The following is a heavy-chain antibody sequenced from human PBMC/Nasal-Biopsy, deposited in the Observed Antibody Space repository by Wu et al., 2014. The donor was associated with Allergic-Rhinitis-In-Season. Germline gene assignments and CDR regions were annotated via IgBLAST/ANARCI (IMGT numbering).Heavy chain of an antibody. D-gene: IGHD3-10*01. J-gene: IGHJ5*02. V-gene: IGHV4-59*01. CDR3: AGVWFGEPRGWLDP. CDR2: IYYSGST. Sequence: TLSLTCTVSGGSISNYYWTWIRQSPGKGLEWIGHIYYSGSTNYHPSLKSRVTMSVDTSKKQFSLKLTSVTAADTAVYYCAGVWFGEPRGWLDPWGQGTLVTVSS. CDR1: GGSISNYY.